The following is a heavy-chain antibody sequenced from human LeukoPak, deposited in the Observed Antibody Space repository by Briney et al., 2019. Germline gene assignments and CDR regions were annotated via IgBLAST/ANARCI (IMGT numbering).Heavy chain of an antibody. CDR3: ARGIAVAGNGY. CDR2: IIPILGIA. CDR1: GGTFSSYA. V-gene: IGHV1-69*04. Sequence: SVKVSCKASGGTFSSYAISWVRQAPGQGLEWMGRIIPILGIANYAQKLQGRVTITADKSTSTAYMELSSLRSEDTAVYYCARGIAVAGNGYWGQGTLVTVSS. J-gene: IGHJ4*02. D-gene: IGHD6-19*01.